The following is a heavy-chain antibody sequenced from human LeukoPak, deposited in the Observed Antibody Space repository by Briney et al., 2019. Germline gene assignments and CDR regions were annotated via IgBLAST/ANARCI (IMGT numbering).Heavy chain of an antibody. CDR1: GGTFSSYA. CDR3: AREYYDSSGRNFDY. D-gene: IGHD3-22*01. CDR2: IIPIFGTA. V-gene: IGHV1-69*05. Sequence: ASVKVSCKASGGTFSSYAISWVRQAPGQGLEWMGGIIPIFGTANYAQKFQGRVTITTDESTSTAYMELSSLRSEDTAAYYCAREYYDSSGRNFDYWGQGTLVTVSS. J-gene: IGHJ4*02.